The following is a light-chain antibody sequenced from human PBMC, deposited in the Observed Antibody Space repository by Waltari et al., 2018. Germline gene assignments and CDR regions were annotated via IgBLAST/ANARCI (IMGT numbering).Light chain of an antibody. CDR3: QQYDNLPYT. CDR2: EAS. Sequence: DIQMTQSPSSLSASVGDRVTITCQASQDISNYLNWYQQKPGKAPKLLIYEASNLEIGVPSRFSGSGSGTDFTFTISSLQPEDIATYYCQQYDNLPYTFGQGTKLEIK. V-gene: IGKV1-33*01. J-gene: IGKJ2*01. CDR1: QDISNY.